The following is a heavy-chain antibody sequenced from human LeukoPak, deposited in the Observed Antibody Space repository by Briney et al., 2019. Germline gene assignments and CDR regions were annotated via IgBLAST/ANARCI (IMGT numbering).Heavy chain of an antibody. CDR2: IIPIFGTA. CDR3: AMGQQLVLDYYYGMDV. D-gene: IGHD6-13*01. V-gene: IGHV1-69*13. CDR1: GGTFSSYA. J-gene: IGHJ6*02. Sequence: SVKVSCKASGGTFSSYAISWVRQAPGQGLEWMGGIIPIFGTANYAQKFQGRVTITADESTSTAYMELSSLRSEDTAVYYCAMGQQLVLDYYYGMDVWGQGTTVTVSS.